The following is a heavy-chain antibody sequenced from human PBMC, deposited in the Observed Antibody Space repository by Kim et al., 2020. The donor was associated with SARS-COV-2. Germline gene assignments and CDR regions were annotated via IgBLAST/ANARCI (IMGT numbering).Heavy chain of an antibody. J-gene: IGHJ6*03. Sequence: ASVKGRFTISRDDSKSIAYLQMNSLKTEDTAVYYCTRTYSGTYYYYYYMDVWGKGTTVTVSS. CDR3: TRTYSGTYYYYYYMDV. D-gene: IGHD1-26*01. V-gene: IGHV3-49*02.